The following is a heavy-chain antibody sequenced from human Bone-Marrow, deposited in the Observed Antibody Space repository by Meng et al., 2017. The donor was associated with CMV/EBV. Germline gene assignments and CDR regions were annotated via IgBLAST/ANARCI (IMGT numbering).Heavy chain of an antibody. CDR1: GGSISSYY. Sequence: GSLRLSCTVSGGSISSYYWSWIRQPPGKGLEWIGYIYYSGSTNYNPSLKSRVTISVDTSKNQFSLKLSSVTAADTAVYYCARDRREVPYSMDVWGQGTTVTVSS. D-gene: IGHD1-26*01. CDR2: IYYSGST. CDR3: ARDRREVPYSMDV. J-gene: IGHJ6*02. V-gene: IGHV4-59*01.